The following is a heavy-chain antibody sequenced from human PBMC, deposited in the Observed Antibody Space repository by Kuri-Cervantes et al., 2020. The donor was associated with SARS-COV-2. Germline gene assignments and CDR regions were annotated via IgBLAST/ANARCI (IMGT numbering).Heavy chain of an antibody. V-gene: IGHV3-11*01. Sequence: GGSLRLSCAAPGFTFSDDYMSWIRQAPGRGLEWVSYISSSGSTIYYADAVKGRFTISRENAKNSLYLQMNSLRAEDTAVYFFAKVMGRNTMVRGKDPDAFDFWGQGTMVTVSS. J-gene: IGHJ3*01. D-gene: IGHD3-10*01. CDR3: AKVMGRNTMVRGKDPDAFDF. CDR1: GFTFSDDY. CDR2: ISSSGSTI.